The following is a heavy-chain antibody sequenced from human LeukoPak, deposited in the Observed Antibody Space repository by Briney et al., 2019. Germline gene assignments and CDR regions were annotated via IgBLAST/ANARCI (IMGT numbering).Heavy chain of an antibody. CDR1: GFTFNSYA. CDR2: ISAQGGTI. J-gene: IGHJ4*02. D-gene: IGHD2-21*02. CDR3: ATTAPDTTYFDS. Sequence: PGGSLRLSCAASGFTFNSYAMNWVRQAPGKGLEWVSAISAQGGTIYYADSVKGRFTTSRDNSKNTLYLQVSSLRAVDTAVYYCATTAPDTTYFDSWGKGTPVTVSS. V-gene: IGHV3-23*01.